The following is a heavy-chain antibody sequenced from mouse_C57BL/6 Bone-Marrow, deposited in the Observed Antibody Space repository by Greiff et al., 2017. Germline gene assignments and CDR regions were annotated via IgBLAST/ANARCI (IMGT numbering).Heavy chain of an antibody. J-gene: IGHJ3*01. Sequence: VHVKQSGPVLVKPGPSVKISCKASGFTFTDYYMHWVKQSHGKSLEWIGLVYPYNGGTSYNQKFKGKATLTVDTSSSTAYMELNSLTSEDSAVYYCARGGGYGSPWFAYWGQGTLVTVSA. CDR1: GFTFTDYY. V-gene: IGHV1-36*01. CDR2: VYPYNGGT. D-gene: IGHD1-1*01. CDR3: ARGGGYGSPWFAY.